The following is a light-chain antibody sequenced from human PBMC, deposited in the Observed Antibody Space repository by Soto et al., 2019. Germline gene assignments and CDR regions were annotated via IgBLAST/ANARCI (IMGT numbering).Light chain of an antibody. CDR3: AAWDESLNGQV. Sequence: QPVLTQPLSAYGTPGQRVSLSYSGSSANIGANSVQWFQQLPGTAPKVLIYSSNHRPSGVPERFSGSKSGTSASLAISELQSVDEADYYCAAWDESLNGQVFGTGTDVTV. J-gene: IGLJ1*01. V-gene: IGLV1-44*01. CDR1: SANIGANS. CDR2: SSN.